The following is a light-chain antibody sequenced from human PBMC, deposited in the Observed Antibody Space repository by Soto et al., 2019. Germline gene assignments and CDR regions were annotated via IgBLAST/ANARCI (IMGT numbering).Light chain of an antibody. CDR1: HDIKTW. V-gene: IGKV1-12*02. Sequence: DIQMTQSPSFVSASVGDRVTITCRASHDIKTWLAWYQQKPGKAPELLTYPASILQSGVPSRFSGSGSGTDFTLTIISLQPEDAASYSCQQANYFPSSFGAGTKVEVK. J-gene: IGKJ4*01. CDR3: QQANYFPSS. CDR2: PAS.